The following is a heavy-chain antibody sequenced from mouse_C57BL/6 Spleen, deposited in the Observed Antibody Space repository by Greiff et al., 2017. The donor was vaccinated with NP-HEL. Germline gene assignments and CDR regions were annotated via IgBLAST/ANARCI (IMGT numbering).Heavy chain of an antibody. J-gene: IGHJ4*01. CDR1: GFSLTSYG. CDR3: ARHHDYERGYAMDY. D-gene: IGHD2-4*01. CDR2: IWSDGST. V-gene: IGHV2-6-1*01. Sequence: QVQLKESGPGLVAPSQSLSITCTVSGFSLTSYGVHWVRQPPGKGLEWLVVIWSDGSTTYNSALKSRLSISKDNSKSQVFLKMNSLQTDDTAMYYCARHHDYERGYAMDYWGQGTSVTVSS.